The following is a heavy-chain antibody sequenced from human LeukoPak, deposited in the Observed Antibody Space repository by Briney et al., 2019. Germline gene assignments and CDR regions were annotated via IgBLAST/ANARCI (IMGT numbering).Heavy chain of an antibody. J-gene: IGHJ6*02. CDR2: INPSGGST. CDR1: GYTFTSYY. V-gene: IGHV1-46*01. CDR3: AITYYYDSSGTKNTYYYYGMDV. D-gene: IGHD3-22*01. Sequence: ASVKVSCKASGYTFTSYYMHWVRQAPGQGLEWMGLINPSGGSTSYAQKFQGRVTMTRDTSTSTVYMELSSLRSEDTAVYYCAITYYYDSSGTKNTYYYYGMDVWGQGTTVTVSS.